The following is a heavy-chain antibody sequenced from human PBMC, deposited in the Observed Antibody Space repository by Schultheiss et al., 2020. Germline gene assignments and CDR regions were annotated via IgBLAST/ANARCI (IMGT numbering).Heavy chain of an antibody. D-gene: IGHD3-3*01. CDR1: GYTFTGYY. Sequence: SVKVSCKASGYTFTGYYMHWVRQAPGQGLEWMGGIIPIFGTTNYAQKFQGRVTITADESTSTAYMELSSLRSEDTAVYYCAKDPPSFWKESYYYGMDVWGQGTTVTVSS. V-gene: IGHV1-69*13. CDR2: IIPIFGTT. J-gene: IGHJ6*01. CDR3: AKDPPSFWKESYYYGMDV.